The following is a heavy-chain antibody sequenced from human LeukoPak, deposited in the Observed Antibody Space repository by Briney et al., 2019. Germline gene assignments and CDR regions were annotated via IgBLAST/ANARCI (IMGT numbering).Heavy chain of an antibody. CDR3: AREGPAAIPFDY. J-gene: IGHJ4*02. D-gene: IGHD2-2*01. Sequence: ASVKVSCKASGYTFTGYYMHWVRQAPGQGLEWMGWMNPNSGNTGYAQKFQGRVTMTRNTSISTAYMELSSLRSEDTAVYYCAREGPAAIPFDYWGQGTLVTVSS. V-gene: IGHV1-8*02. CDR2: MNPNSGNT. CDR1: GYTFTGYY.